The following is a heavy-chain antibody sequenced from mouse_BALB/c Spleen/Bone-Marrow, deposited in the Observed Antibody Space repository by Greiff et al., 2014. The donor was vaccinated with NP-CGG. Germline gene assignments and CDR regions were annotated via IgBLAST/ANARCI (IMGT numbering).Heavy chain of an antibody. CDR3: AAGYYGNSGWFAY. J-gene: IGHJ3*01. CDR2: INPSSGYT. V-gene: IGHV1-4*01. D-gene: IGHD2-1*01. Sequence: VQLQQSGAELARPGASVKMSCKASGYTFTSYTMHWVKQRPGQGLEWIGYINPSSGYTNYNQKFKDKATLTADKSSSTAYMQLSSLTSEDSAVYYCAAGYYGNSGWFAYWGQGTLVTVPA. CDR1: GYTFTSYT.